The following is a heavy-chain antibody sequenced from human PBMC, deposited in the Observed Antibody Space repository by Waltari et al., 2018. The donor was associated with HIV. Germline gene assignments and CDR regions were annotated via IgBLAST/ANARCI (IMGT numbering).Heavy chain of an antibody. CDR1: GFTFKIYS. CDR2: ISGSSEYI. D-gene: IGHD1-26*01. CDR3: ARNHHSGSYLDAFHI. J-gene: IGHJ3*02. V-gene: IGHV3-21*01. Sequence: EVQLVESGGGLVKPGGSLRHSCAASGFTFKIYSMNWVRQAPGKGLEWVSSISGSSEYIYYADSVKGRFTISRDNAKNSLSLQMNSLRAEDTAVYYCARNHHSGSYLDAFHIWGQGTMVTVSS.